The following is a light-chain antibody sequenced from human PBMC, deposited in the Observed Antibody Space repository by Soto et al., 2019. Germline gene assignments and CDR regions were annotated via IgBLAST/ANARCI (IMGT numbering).Light chain of an antibody. CDR3: QQGFSTPT. CDR2: AAS. V-gene: IGKV1-39*01. Sequence: DIQMTQSPSSLSASVGDRVTITCRASQSISTSLNWYQQKPGKAPKLLIYAASSLRNGVPSRFSGSGSGTDFALTISSLQPEDFASYYCQQGFSTPTFGQGTKLEIK. CDR1: QSISTS. J-gene: IGKJ2*01.